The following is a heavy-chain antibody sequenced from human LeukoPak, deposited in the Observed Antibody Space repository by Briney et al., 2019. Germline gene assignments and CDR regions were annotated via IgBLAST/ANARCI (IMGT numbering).Heavy chain of an antibody. CDR2: INHSGST. J-gene: IGHJ6*03. Sequence: PSGTLSLTCAVSGGSISSSNWWSWIRQPPGKGLEWIGEINHSGSTNYNPSLKSRVTISVDTSKNQFSLKLSSVTAADTAVYYCARLRRIASYYYYYMDVWGKGTTVTISS. V-gene: IGHV4-4*02. CDR3: ARLRRIASYYYYYMDV. CDR1: GGSISSSNW. D-gene: IGHD6-13*01.